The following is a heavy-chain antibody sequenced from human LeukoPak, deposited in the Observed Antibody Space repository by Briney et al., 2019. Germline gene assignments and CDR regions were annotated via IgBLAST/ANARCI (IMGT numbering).Heavy chain of an antibody. V-gene: IGHV3-30*02. J-gene: IGHJ3*02. D-gene: IGHD4-11*01. Sequence: GGSLRLSCAASGFTFSPYGMHWVRQAPGKGLEWVAFIQYDGNNKYYADSVKGRFTISRDNSKNTLYLQMNSLRAEDTAVYYCAKARTTVTTIHGFDIWGQGTMVTVSS. CDR1: GFTFSPYG. CDR3: AKARTTVTTIHGFDI. CDR2: IQYDGNNK.